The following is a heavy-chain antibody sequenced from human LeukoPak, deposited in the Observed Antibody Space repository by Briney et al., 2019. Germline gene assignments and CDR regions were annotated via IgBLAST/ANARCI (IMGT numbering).Heavy chain of an antibody. CDR2: IWYDGSNK. J-gene: IGHJ4*02. CDR3: ARDFVAYDSSGYPPFVDY. Sequence: GGSLRLSCAASGFTFSSYGMHWVRQAPGKGLEWVAVIWYDGSNKYYADSVKGRFTISRDNYKNTLFLQMNSLRAEDTAVYYCARDFVAYDSSGYPPFVDYWGQGTLVTVSS. CDR1: GFTFSSYG. D-gene: IGHD3-22*01. V-gene: IGHV3-33*01.